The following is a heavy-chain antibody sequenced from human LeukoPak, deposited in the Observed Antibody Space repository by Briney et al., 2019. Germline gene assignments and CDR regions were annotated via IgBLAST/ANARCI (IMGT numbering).Heavy chain of an antibody. CDR2: FDPEDDKI. CDR3: AAGTTRWDLLFDY. J-gene: IGHJ4*02. D-gene: IGHD1-26*01. Sequence: ASVKVSCNVSGYTHTELSMHWVRQAPGKGLEWMGGFDPEDDKIVYAQKFQGRVTLTEDSSTDTAYMELRSLRSEDTAVYYCAAGTTRWDLLFDYWGQGTLVTVSS. V-gene: IGHV1-24*01. CDR1: GYTHTELS.